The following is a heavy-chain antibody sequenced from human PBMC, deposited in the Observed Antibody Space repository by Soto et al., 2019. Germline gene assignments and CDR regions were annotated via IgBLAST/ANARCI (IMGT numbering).Heavy chain of an antibody. J-gene: IGHJ4*02. Sequence: LRLSCAASGFTFSNAWMSWVRQAPGKGLEWVGRIKSKTDGGTTDYAAPVKGRFTISRDDSKNTLYLQMNSMKTEDTAEYYCTTQDIVVVVAASDYWGQGTLVTVSS. CDR1: GFTFSNAW. D-gene: IGHD2-15*01. CDR3: TTQDIVVVVAASDY. V-gene: IGHV3-15*01. CDR2: IKSKTDGGTT.